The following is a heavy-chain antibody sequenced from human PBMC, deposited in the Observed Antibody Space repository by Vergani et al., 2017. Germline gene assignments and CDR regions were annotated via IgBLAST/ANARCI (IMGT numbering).Heavy chain of an antibody. Sequence: QVHLEQSGTEVKKPGSSVKVSCKVSGDIFNNYTVTWVRQAPGQGLEWMGRIIPIIRLATSAQKFQDRVKITGDTSTNTVYMEMNNLRSEDTAVYYCARVYCRGMSCAGTDYFYHIDVWGKGTTVTVS. CDR2: IIPIIRLA. J-gene: IGHJ6*03. CDR3: ARVYCRGMSCAGTDYFYHIDV. CDR1: GDIFNNYT. D-gene: IGHD3/OR15-3a*01. V-gene: IGHV1-69*02.